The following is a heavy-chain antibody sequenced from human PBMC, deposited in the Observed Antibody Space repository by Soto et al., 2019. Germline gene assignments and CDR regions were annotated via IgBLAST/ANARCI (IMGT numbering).Heavy chain of an antibody. D-gene: IGHD6-25*01. CDR3: AVVDSTGNWFDP. Sequence: SETLSLTCTVSGGSISSSDFYWGWLRQTPGKGLEFIGSMYYSGTTYYNPSLKSRVTISVDTSKNQFTLKLISVTAADTAVYYCAVVDSTGNWFDPWGEGALVTAPQ. CDR2: MYYSGTT. CDR1: GGSISSSDFY. V-gene: IGHV4-39*01. J-gene: IGHJ5*02.